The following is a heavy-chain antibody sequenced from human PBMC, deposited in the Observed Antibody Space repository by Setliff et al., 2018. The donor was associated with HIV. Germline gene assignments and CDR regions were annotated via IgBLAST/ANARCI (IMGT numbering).Heavy chain of an antibody. Sequence: SQTLSLTCAISEGSVSSNSAAWNWIRQSPSRGLEWLGRTYYKSKWYNDYAVSVKSRITINPDTSKNQFSLQLSSLTPEDTAVYYCASGAVAAKGHYYYYYMAVWGKWTTVTVSS. CDR3: ASGAVAAKGHYYYYYMAV. J-gene: IGHJ6*03. V-gene: IGHV6-1*01. CDR2: TYYKSKWYN. CDR1: EGSVSSNSAA. D-gene: IGHD6-19*01.